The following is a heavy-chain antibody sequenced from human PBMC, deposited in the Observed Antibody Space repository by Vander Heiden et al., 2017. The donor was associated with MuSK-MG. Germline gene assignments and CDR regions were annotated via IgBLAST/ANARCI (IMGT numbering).Heavy chain of an antibody. CDR1: GFSLSTSGVG. CDR2: IYWEDEK. Sequence: QITLKESGPTLVKPTQTLTLTCTFSGFSLSTSGVGVGWIRQPPGKALEWLALIYWEDEKRDSPSLKSRLTITKYTSKNQVVITMTTMDPVDTATDDCAHSEPNFDYWGQVTMVTVYS. J-gene: IGHJ4*02. V-gene: IGHV2-5*02. CDR3: AHSEPNFDY.